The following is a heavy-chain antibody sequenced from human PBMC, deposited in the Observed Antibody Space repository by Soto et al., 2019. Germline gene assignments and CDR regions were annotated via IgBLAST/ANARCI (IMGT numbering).Heavy chain of an antibody. V-gene: IGHV1-69*13. J-gene: IGHJ6*02. D-gene: IGHD2-2*02. CDR1: GGDFSNYA. CDR2: IIPIFRTA. Sequence: GASVKVSCKASGGDFSNYAISWVRQAPGQGLEWMGGIIPIFRTANYAQKFEGRISITADDSTSTAYMELSSLKSEDTAVYFCARDSLIPSAADYYFDMDVWGQGTTVTVSS. CDR3: ARDSLIPSAADYYFDMDV.